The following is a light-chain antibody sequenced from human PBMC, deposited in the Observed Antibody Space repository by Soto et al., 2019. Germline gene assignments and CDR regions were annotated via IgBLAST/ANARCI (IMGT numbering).Light chain of an antibody. CDR2: DAS. Sequence: IVLTQSPDTLSLSPGEGATLSCRASHSVSGRYLAWYQQKPGQAPRLLIYDASSRATGIPDRFSGSGSGTDFTLTISSLEPEDSAVYYCQQYGSSPLLTFGGGTKVDSK. CDR3: QQYGSSPLLT. J-gene: IGKJ4*01. V-gene: IGKV3-20*01. CDR1: HSVSGRY.